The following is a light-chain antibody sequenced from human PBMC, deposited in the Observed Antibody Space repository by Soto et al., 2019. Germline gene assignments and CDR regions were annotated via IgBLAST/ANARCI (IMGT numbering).Light chain of an antibody. V-gene: IGLV4-69*01. CDR2: LNSDGSH. J-gene: IGLJ2*01. CDR1: RGHSSYA. CDR3: QTWGTGIQV. Sequence: QSVLTQSPSASASLGASVKLTCTVNRGHSSYAITWHQQQPEKGPRYLMKLNSDGSHTKGDGIPDRFSGSSSGAERYLTISSLQSEDEADYYCQTWGTGIQVFGGGTKLTVL.